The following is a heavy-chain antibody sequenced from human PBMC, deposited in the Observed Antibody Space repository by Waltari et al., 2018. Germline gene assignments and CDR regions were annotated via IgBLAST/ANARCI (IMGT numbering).Heavy chain of an antibody. CDR3: ARHDGSSWYFWFDP. J-gene: IGHJ5*02. CDR2: IYYSGST. CDR1: GGSISSYY. D-gene: IGHD6-13*01. V-gene: IGHV4-59*08. Sequence: QVQLQESGPGLVKPSETLSLTCTVSGGSISSYYWSWIRQPPGKGLEWIGYIYYSGSTNYTPSLKSRVTISVDTSKNQFSLKLSSVTAADTAVYYCARHDGSSWYFWFDPWGQGTLVTVSS.